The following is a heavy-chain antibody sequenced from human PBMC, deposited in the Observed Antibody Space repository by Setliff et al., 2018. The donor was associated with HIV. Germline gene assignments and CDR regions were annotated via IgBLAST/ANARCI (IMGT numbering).Heavy chain of an antibody. Sequence: GGSLRLSCAASGFTFNNFAMNWVRQAPGKGLEWVSSIGGSRLTPYYADSVKGRFTISRDNAKNSLYLQMNSLRAEDTAVYYCARDSTGADYGDYADMDVWGKGTTVTVSS. J-gene: IGHJ6*03. CDR1: GFTFNNFA. V-gene: IGHV3-21*01. CDR3: ARDSTGADYGDYADMDV. D-gene: IGHD4-17*01. CDR2: IGGSRLTP.